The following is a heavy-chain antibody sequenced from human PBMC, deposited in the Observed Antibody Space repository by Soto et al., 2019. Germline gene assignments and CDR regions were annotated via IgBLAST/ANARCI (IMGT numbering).Heavy chain of an antibody. CDR1: GFTFTSSA. Sequence: ASVQVSCQASGFTFTSSAVQWVRQAREQRLEWIGWIVVGSGNTNYAQKFQERVTITRDMSTSTAYMELSSLRSEDTAVYYCAALAWYSYDSSGYYYPTFDYWGQGTLVTVSS. D-gene: IGHD3-22*01. J-gene: IGHJ4*02. V-gene: IGHV1-58*01. CDR2: IVVGSGNT. CDR3: AALAWYSYDSSGYYYPTFDY.